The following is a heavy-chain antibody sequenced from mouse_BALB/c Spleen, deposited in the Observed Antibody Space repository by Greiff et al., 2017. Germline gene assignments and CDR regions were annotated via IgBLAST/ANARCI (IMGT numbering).Heavy chain of an antibody. J-gene: IGHJ3*01. CDR3: ARDSTGRGFAY. CDR1: GFTFSSYG. CDR2: INSNGGST. Sequence: EVKVVESGGGLVQPGGSLKLSCAASGFTFSSYGMSWVRQTPDKRLELVATINSNGGSTYYPDSVKGRFTISRDNAKNTLYLQMSSLKSEDTAMYYCARDSTGRGFAYWGQGTLVTVSA. V-gene: IGHV5-6-3*01. D-gene: IGHD3-3*01.